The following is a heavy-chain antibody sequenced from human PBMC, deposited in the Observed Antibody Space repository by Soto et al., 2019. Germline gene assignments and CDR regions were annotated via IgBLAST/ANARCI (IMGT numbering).Heavy chain of an antibody. Sequence: QVQLQESGPGLVKPSQTLSLTCTVSGGSVRRGNYYWSWIRQFPGKGLEWIGYISNSGRTHYNPSLMSRFTILVDTSKNRFFLELRSVTATDTALYYCARADYATGSYYPDYWGQGTLVTVSS. CDR2: ISNSGRT. V-gene: IGHV4-31*03. CDR1: GGSVRRGNYY. CDR3: ARADYATGSYYPDY. J-gene: IGHJ4*02. D-gene: IGHD3-10*01.